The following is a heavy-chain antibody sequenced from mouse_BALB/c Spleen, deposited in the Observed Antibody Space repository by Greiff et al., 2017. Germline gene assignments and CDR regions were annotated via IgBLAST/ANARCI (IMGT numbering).Heavy chain of an antibody. Sequence: VQLQQSGAELARPGASVKISCKASGYTFTDYNMHWVKQSHGKSLEWIGYIYPYNGGTGYNQKFKSKATLTVDNSSSTAYMELRSLTSEDSAVYYCARSYYGYEGVYAMDYWGQGTSVTVSS. D-gene: IGHD1-2*01. J-gene: IGHJ4*01. V-gene: IGHV1S29*02. CDR2: IYPYNGGT. CDR3: ARSYYGYEGVYAMDY. CDR1: GYTFTDYN.